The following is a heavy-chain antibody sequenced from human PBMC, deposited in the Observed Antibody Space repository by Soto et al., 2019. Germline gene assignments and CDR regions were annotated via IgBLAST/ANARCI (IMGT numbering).Heavy chain of an antibody. J-gene: IGHJ4*02. CDR2: ISGSGGST. CDR1: GFSFNIYG. V-gene: IGHV3-23*01. Sequence: PGGCLKLYSAASGFSFNIYGMSWVRQAPGKGLEWVSSISGSGGSTYYADSVKGRFTISRDNSKNTLYLQMNSLRAEDTAVYYCAKASAPGGTYFPLWFWGQGTLVTVSS. D-gene: IGHD1-26*01. CDR3: AKASAPGGTYFPLWF.